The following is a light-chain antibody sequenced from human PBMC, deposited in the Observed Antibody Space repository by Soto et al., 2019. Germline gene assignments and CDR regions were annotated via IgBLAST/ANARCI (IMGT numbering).Light chain of an antibody. Sequence: QSVLTQPPSVSGAPGQRVTISCTGSSSNIGAGYDVQWYQQLPGTAPKLLMYGNSNRPSGVSDRFSGSKSGNTASLTISGLQAEDEADYYCSSYTSSSTGVFGTGTKVTVL. CDR3: SSYTSSSTGV. V-gene: IGLV1-40*01. CDR2: GNS. CDR1: SSNIGAGYD. J-gene: IGLJ1*01.